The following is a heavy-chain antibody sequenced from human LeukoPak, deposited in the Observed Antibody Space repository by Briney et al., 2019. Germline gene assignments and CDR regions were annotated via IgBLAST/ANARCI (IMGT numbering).Heavy chain of an antibody. Sequence: PGGSLRLSCVGSGFTFTTYAVAWVRQAPGKGLEWVSSISGTADSASYADSVRGRFTIPRDNSRNTLYLQINSLRAEDTAVYYCAKRAITNAGALWFDPWGQGTLVTVSS. J-gene: IGHJ5*02. CDR1: GFTFTTYA. D-gene: IGHD4/OR15-4a*01. V-gene: IGHV3-23*01. CDR3: AKRAITNAGALWFDP. CDR2: ISGTADSA.